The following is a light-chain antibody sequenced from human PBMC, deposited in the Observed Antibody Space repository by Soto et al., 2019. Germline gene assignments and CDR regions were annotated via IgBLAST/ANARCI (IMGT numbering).Light chain of an antibody. Sequence: EIVMTQSPGTLSVSTEEGATLSYRASQSVSSNLAWYQQRPGRAPRLLIYGASNRATGIPDRFSGSGSGTDFTLTISRLEPEDFAVYYCQQYGSSGTFGQGTRWIS. CDR3: QQYGSSGT. CDR1: QSVSSN. CDR2: GAS. J-gene: IGKJ1*01. V-gene: IGKV3-20*01.